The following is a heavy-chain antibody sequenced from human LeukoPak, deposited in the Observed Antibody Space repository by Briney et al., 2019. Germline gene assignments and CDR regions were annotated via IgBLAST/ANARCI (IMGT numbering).Heavy chain of an antibody. CDR1: GFTFSSYA. J-gene: IGHJ4*02. CDR2: ISYDGSNK. D-gene: IGHD2-2*01. V-gene: IGHV3-30-3*01. CDR3: ARDGDLGYCSSTSCPSGSFDY. Sequence: GGSLRLSCAASGFTFSSYAMHWVRQAPGKGLAWVAVISYDGSNKYYADSVKGRFTISRDNSKNTLYLQMNSLRAEDTAVYYCARDGDLGYCSSTSCPSGSFDYWGQGTLVTVSS.